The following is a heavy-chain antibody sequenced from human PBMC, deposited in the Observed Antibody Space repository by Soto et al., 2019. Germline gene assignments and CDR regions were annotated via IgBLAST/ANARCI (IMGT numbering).Heavy chain of an antibody. CDR2: IWYDGSNK. V-gene: IGHV3-33*01. CDR3: ARKRGKYYYYGIDV. Sequence: QVQLVESGGGVVQPGRSLRLSCAASGFTFSSYGMHWVRQAPGKGLEWVAVIWYDGSNKYYADSVKGRFTISRDNSKNTLYLQMNSLRAEDTAVYYCARKRGKYYYYGIDVWGQGTTVTVSS. D-gene: IGHD3-10*01. CDR1: GFTFSSYG. J-gene: IGHJ6*02.